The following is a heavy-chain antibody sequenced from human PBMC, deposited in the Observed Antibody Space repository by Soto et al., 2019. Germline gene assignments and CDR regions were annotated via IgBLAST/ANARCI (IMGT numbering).Heavy chain of an antibody. CDR3: AREPNYFDY. CDR1: GYTFASYG. CDR2: LSAYNGNT. Sequence: QVQLVQSGAEVKKPGASVKVSCKASGYTFASYGISWVRPAPGQGLEGMGWLSAYNGNTKYAQKLQGRVTMTTNTSTSTAYMALRSLSSDDTAVYYCAREPNYFDYWGQGTLVTVSS. J-gene: IGHJ4*02. V-gene: IGHV1-18*01.